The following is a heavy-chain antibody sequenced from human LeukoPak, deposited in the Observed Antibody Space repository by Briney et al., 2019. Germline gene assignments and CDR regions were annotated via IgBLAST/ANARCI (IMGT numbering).Heavy chain of an antibody. CDR2: ISGSGGST. D-gene: IGHD2-2*01. V-gene: IGHV3-23*01. CDR3: AKDQDIVVVPAAGFDY. J-gene: IGHJ4*02. Sequence: PGGSLRLSCAVSGFTFSSYAMSWVRQAPGKGLEWVSAISGSGGSTYYADSVKGRFTISRDNSKNTLYLQMNSLRAEDTAVYYCAKDQDIVVVPAAGFDYWGQGTLVTVSS. CDR1: GFTFSSYA.